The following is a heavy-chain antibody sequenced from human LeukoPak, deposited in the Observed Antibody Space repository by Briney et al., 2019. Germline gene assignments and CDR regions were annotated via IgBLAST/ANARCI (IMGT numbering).Heavy chain of an antibody. J-gene: IGHJ3*02. Sequence: GGSLRLSCGGSGFSLSDHHIDWVRQAPGRGLEWVARTRDRTRGHTTEYAASVNGRFTISRDESRNSVDLQMNSLRTEDAAVYYCARDGPKGDHTAFDIWGQGTVVTVSS. CDR3: ARDGPKGDHTAFDI. CDR1: GFSLSDHH. V-gene: IGHV3-72*01. CDR2: TRDRTRGHTT. D-gene: IGHD3-16*01.